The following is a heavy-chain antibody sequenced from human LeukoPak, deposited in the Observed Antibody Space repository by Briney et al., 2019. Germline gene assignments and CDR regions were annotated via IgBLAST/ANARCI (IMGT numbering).Heavy chain of an antibody. V-gene: IGHV5-51*01. CDR1: GYSFTSYW. CDR2: IYPGDSDT. J-gene: IGHJ6*03. Sequence: GESLKISCKGSGYSFTSYWIGWVRQMPGKGLEWMGIIYPGDSDTRYSPSFQGQATISADKSISTAYLQWSSLKASDTAMYYCARSPIDYCYYMDVWGKGTTVTVSS. CDR3: ARSPIDYCYYMDV.